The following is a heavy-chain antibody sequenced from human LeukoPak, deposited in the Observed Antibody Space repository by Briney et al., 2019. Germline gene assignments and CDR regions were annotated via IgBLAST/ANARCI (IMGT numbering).Heavy chain of an antibody. CDR3: ARRAESHIVVVTGLDV. V-gene: IGHV1-69*13. D-gene: IGHD2-21*02. CDR1: GGTFSSYA. CDR2: IIPTFGTA. Sequence: SVKVSCKASGGTFSSYAISWVRQAPGQGLEWMGGIIPTFGTANYAQKFQGRVTITADESTSTAYMELSSLRSEDTAVYYCARRAESHIVVVTGLDVWGQGTTVTVSS. J-gene: IGHJ6*02.